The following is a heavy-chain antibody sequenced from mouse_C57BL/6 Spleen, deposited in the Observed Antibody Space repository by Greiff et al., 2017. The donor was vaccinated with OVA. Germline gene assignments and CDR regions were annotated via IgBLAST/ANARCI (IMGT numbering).Heavy chain of an antibody. CDR3: ARVFWTTVVFDY. J-gene: IGHJ2*01. D-gene: IGHD1-1*01. CDR2: ISDGGSYT. Sequence: EVKVEESGGGLVKPGGSLKLSCAASGFTFSSYAMSWVRQTPEKRLEWVATISDGGSYTYYPDNVKGRFTISRDNAKNNLYLQMSHLKSEDTAMYYCARVFWTTVVFDYWGQGTTLTVSS. CDR1: GFTFSSYA. V-gene: IGHV5-4*03.